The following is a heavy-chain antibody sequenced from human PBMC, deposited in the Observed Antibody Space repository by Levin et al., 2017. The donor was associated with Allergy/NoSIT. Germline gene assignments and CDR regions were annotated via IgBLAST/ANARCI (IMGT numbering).Heavy chain of an antibody. D-gene: IGHD4-23*01. CDR3: ARLTTVVTPARGAFDI. V-gene: IGHV1-69*13. CDR2: IIPIFGTA. J-gene: IGHJ3*02. CDR1: GGTFSSYA. Sequence: SVKVSCKASGGTFSSYAISWVRQAPGQGLEWMGGIIPIFGTANYAQKFQGRVTITADESTSTAYMELSSLRSEDTAVYYCARLTTVVTPARGAFDIWGQGTMVTVSS.